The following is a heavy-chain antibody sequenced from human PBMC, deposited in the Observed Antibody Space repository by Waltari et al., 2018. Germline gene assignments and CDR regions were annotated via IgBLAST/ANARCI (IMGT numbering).Heavy chain of an antibody. Sequence: EVQLVESGGGWVQPGGSLRLSCKASGFLSSNYERNWVRQAPGKVLGWGSYISSSGKTRHNVDSVKGRFSISRDNGKNSLYLQMNSRRVEDTAVYFCATDHVRGWYPFENWGQGTLVTVSS. CDR1: GFLSSNYE. V-gene: IGHV3-48*03. CDR3: ATDHVRGWYPFEN. D-gene: IGHD6-19*01. J-gene: IGHJ4*02. CDR2: ISSSGKTR.